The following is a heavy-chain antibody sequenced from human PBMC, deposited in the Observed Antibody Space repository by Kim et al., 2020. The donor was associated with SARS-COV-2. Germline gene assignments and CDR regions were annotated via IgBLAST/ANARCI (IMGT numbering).Heavy chain of an antibody. CDR1: GDSVSSNSAV. CDR3: ARERVAAAGRVFDY. D-gene: IGHD6-13*01. V-gene: IGHV6-1*01. Sequence: SETLSLTCAISGDSVSSNSAVWNWIRQSPSRGLEWLGRTYYRSKWSNDYAVSGKSRITINPDTSKNQFSLQLNSVTPEDTAVYYCARERVAAAGRVFDYWGQGTLVTVSS. CDR2: TYYRSKWSN. J-gene: IGHJ4*02.